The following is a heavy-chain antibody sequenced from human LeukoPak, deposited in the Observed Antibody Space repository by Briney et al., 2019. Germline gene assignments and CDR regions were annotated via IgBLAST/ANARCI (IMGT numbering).Heavy chain of an antibody. Sequence: ASVKVSCKASGYTFTGYYMHWVRQAPGQGLEWMGWINPNSGGTNYAQKFQGRVTMTRDTSISTAYMELSRLRSDDTAVYYCARFSIAARPGDADYFDYWGQGTLVTVSS. CDR2: INPNSGGT. J-gene: IGHJ4*02. D-gene: IGHD6-6*01. CDR3: ARFSIAARPGDADYFDY. V-gene: IGHV1-2*02. CDR1: GYTFTGYY.